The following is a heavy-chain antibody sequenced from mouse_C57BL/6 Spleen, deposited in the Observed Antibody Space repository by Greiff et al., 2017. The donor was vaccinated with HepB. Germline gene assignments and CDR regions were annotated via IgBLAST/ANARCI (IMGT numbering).Heavy chain of an antibody. CDR3: ARGYSNYRGGAMDY. CDR1: GYTFTDYY. V-gene: IGHV1-76*01. J-gene: IGHJ4*01. Sequence: VQLPQSGSELVRPGASVTLSCKASGYTFTDYYINWVKQRPGQGLEWIARIYPGSGNTYYNEKFKGKATLTAEKSSSTAYMQLSSLTSEYSAVYFCARGYSNYRGGAMDYWGQGTSVTVSS. D-gene: IGHD2-5*01. CDR2: IYPGSGNT.